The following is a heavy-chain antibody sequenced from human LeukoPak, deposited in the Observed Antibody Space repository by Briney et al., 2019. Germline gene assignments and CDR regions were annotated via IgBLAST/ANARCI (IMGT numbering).Heavy chain of an antibody. CDR1: GFTFSSYA. Sequence: GGSLRLSCAASGFTFSSYAMSWVRQAPGKGLEWVSAISGSGGSTYYADSVKGRFTISRDNSKNTLYLQMNSLRAAETAVYYCALGHSSFDYWGQGTLVTVSS. D-gene: IGHD6-13*01. J-gene: IGHJ4*02. CDR2: ISGSGGST. V-gene: IGHV3-23*01. CDR3: ALGHSSFDY.